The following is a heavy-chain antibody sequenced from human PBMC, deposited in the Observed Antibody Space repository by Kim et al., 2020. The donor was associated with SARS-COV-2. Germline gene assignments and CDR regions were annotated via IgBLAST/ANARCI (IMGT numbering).Heavy chain of an antibody. CDR2: INHSGST. J-gene: IGHJ2*01. CDR3: ARVSTLLWFGESYWYFDL. V-gene: IGHV4-34*01. Sequence: SETLSLTCAVYGGSFSGYYWSWIRQPPGKGLEWIGEINHSGSTNYNPSLKRRVTISVDTAKNQISLKLSAVTAADTAVYYCARVSTLLWFGESYWYFDLWGRGTLVTVSS. CDR1: GGSFSGYY. D-gene: IGHD3-10*01.